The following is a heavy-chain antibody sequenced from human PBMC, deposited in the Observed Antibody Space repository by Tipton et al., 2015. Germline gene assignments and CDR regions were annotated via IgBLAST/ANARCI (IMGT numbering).Heavy chain of an antibody. CDR3: AKTHGAYDWYLDH. CDR1: GGSISSYY. Sequence: TLSLTCTVSGGSISSYYWNWNRQSPGRGLEWIGYIYSSATTCYSSALRSRVTISVDTSKNQFSLNLRSVTAADTAVYFCAKTHGAYDWYLDHWGQGTLVTVSS. CDR2: IYSSATT. J-gene: IGHJ4*02. V-gene: IGHV4-4*09. D-gene: IGHD5-12*01.